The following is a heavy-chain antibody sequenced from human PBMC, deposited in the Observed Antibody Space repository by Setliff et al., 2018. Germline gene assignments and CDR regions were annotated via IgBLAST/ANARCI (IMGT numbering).Heavy chain of an antibody. J-gene: IGHJ4*02. V-gene: IGHV1-18*01. Sequence: ASVKVSCKASGYTFISYGISWLRQAPGQGFEWMGWISTNNGKTEYSQKVQGRVTMTTDRSTSTIYMELRSLRSDDTAVYYCARDAPYTNTWRYFDHWGQGTLVTVSS. CDR2: ISTNNGKT. CDR3: ARDAPYTNTWRYFDH. D-gene: IGHD6-13*01. CDR1: GYTFISYG.